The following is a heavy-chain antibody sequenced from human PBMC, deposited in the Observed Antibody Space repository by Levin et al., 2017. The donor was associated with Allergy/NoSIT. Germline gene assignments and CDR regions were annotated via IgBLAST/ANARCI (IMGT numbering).Heavy chain of an antibody. V-gene: IGHV3-30*18. J-gene: IGHJ4*02. Sequence: PGGSLRLSCAASGFSFSTYGIQWVRQAPGKGLEWVALITSDGTNKYYADPVKGRFTISRDNSKNTVYLQMNSLRPEDTAVYYCAKGGDFDSWGLGTVVAVSS. D-gene: IGHD1-26*01. CDR3: AKGGDFDS. CDR1: GFSFSTYG. CDR2: ITSDGTNK.